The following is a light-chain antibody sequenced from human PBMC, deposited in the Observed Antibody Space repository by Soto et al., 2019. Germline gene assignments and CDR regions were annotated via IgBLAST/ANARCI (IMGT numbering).Light chain of an antibody. J-gene: IGKJ1*01. CDR3: QQYKDWPLT. V-gene: IGKV3-15*01. Sequence: EILMTQSPVTLSVSPGERVTLXXRASQSVRSKLAWYQQKPGQSPSXVIYGAFTRATGIPARFSGTGSGTEFTLTISSLQSEDFALYYCQQYKDWPLTFGQGTKVDIK. CDR1: QSVRSK. CDR2: GAF.